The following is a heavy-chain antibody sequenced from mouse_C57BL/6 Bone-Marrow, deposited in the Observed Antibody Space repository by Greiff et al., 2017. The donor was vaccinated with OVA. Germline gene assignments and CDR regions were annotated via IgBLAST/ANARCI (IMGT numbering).Heavy chain of an antibody. CDR1: GYTFTDYN. CDR3: ARKRSVVAPYYYAMDY. D-gene: IGHD1-1*01. V-gene: IGHV1-18*01. Sequence: VQLQQSGPELVKPGASVKIPCKASGYTFTDYNMDWVKQSHGKSLEWIGDINPNNGGTIYNQKFKGKATLTVDKSSSTAYMELRSLTSEDTADYYWARKRSVVAPYYYAMDYWGQGTSVTVSS. J-gene: IGHJ4*01. CDR2: INPNNGGT.